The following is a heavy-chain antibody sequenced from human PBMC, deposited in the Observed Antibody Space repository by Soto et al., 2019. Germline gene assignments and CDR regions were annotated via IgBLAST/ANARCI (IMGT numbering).Heavy chain of an antibody. CDR2: ISYDGSNK. V-gene: IGHV3-30*18. J-gene: IGHJ6*02. CDR1: GFTFSSYG. Sequence: ESGGGVVQPGRSLRLSCAASGFTFSSYGMHWVRQAPGKGLEWVAVISYDGSNKYYADSVKGRFTISRDNSKNTLYLQMNSLRAEDTAVYYCAKVLDYYYYYGMDVWGQGTTVTVSS. CDR3: AKVLDYYYYYGMDV.